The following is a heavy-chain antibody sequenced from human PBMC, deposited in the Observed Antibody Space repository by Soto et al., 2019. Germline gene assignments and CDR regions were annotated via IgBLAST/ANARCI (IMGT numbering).Heavy chain of an antibody. D-gene: IGHD3-10*01. J-gene: IGHJ4*02. Sequence: EVQLLESGGGLVQPGGSLRLSCAASGFTFGSYAMSWVRQAPGKGLEWVSLISGTGDSSEYANSVKGRFPISRDYSKTTVFLQMNSLRAEDTAVYFCAKDNGNYGSGSFSHWGQGTLVTVSS. CDR1: GFTFGSYA. CDR2: ISGTGDSS. CDR3: AKDNGNYGSGSFSH. V-gene: IGHV3-23*01.